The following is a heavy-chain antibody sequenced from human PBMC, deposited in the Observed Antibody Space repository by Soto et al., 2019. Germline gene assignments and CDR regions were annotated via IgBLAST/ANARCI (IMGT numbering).Heavy chain of an antibody. V-gene: IGHV1-2*02. J-gene: IGHJ4*02. D-gene: IGHD3-16*01. CDR1: GYTFTGCY. CDR3: ARERGLIPIDY. CDR2: INPNSGGT. Sequence: ASVKVSCKASGYTFTGCYMHWVRQSPRQGLEWMGWINPNSGGTNYAQKFQGRVTMTRDTSISTAYIELSRLRSDVTAVYYCARERGLIPIDYWGQGTLVTVSS.